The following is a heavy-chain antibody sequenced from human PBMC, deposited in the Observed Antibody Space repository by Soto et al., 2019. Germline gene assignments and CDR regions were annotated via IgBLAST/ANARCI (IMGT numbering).Heavy chain of an antibody. Sequence: EVQLLESGGDLIQPGGSLRLSCAASGFTFSSYAMSWVRQAPGKGLGWVSAISSSGGSTFYADSVKGRFTISRDNLRNTLYLQMNSLRTEDTAIYYCAKYQPMTQPRPYFDYWGQGTLVTVSS. CDR3: AKYQPMTQPRPYFDY. V-gene: IGHV3-23*01. J-gene: IGHJ4*02. CDR1: GFTFSSYA. D-gene: IGHD3-22*01. CDR2: ISSSGGST.